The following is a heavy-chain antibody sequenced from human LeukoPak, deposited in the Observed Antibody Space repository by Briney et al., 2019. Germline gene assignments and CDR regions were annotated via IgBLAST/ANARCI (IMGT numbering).Heavy chain of an antibody. CDR1: GFTFRRDS. CDR2: ISYDSAII. D-gene: IGHD6-13*01. CDR3: AKGTHSSSWHWFDP. V-gene: IGHV3-48*04. Sequence: GGSLRLSCAASGFTFRRDSMNWVRQAPGKGLEWISYISYDSAIIYYADSVRGRFTMSRDNAKDSLYLQMHSLRPEDTAVYYCAKGTHSSSWHWFDPWGQGTLVTVSS. J-gene: IGHJ5*02.